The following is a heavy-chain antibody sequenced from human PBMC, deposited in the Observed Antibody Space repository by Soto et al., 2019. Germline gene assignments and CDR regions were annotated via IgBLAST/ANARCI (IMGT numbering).Heavy chain of an antibody. CDR2: ISARGGST. D-gene: IGHD2-2*01. V-gene: IGHV3-23*01. CDR1: GFTFSIYT. Sequence: WGSLGFGCATSGFTFSIYTMSWVRQAPGKGLEWVSLISARGGSTYYADSVKGRFTISRDNSKNTLYLQMKSLRAEDTGVYYCARDPPNDKTQLDYGMDVWGQGTAVTVSS. J-gene: IGHJ6*01. CDR3: ARDPPNDKTQLDYGMDV.